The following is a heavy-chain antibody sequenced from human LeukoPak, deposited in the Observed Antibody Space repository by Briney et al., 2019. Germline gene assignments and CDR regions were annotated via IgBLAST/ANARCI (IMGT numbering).Heavy chain of an antibody. Sequence: GGSLRLSCAASGFTFSDYYMSWIRQAPGKGLEWVSYISSSGSTIYYADSVKGRFTISRDNAKNSLYLQMNSLRAEDTAVYYCASHQQLAYYCYGMDVWGQGTTVTVSS. V-gene: IGHV3-11*01. CDR3: ASHQQLAYYCYGMDV. J-gene: IGHJ6*02. D-gene: IGHD6-13*01. CDR2: ISSSGSTI. CDR1: GFTFSDYY.